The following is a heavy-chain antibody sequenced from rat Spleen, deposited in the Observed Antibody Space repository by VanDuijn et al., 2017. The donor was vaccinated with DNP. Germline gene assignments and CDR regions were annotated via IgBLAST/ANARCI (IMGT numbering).Heavy chain of an antibody. CDR3: ASGPNYGGYSDFSDY. V-gene: IGHV4-2*01. D-gene: IGHD1-11*01. CDR2: INKDSSTI. J-gene: IGHJ2*01. CDR1: GFNFNDYW. Sequence: EVKLVESGGGLVQPGRSLKLSCAASGFNFNDYWMGWVRQAPGKGLEWIGEINKDSSTIDYNPSLKDKFTVSRDNVQNTLYLQMSKLGSEDTAIYYCASGPNYGGYSDFSDYWGQGVMVTVSS.